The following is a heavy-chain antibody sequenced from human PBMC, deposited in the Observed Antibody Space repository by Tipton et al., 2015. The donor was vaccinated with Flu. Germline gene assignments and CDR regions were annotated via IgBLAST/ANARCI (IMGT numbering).Heavy chain of an antibody. D-gene: IGHD2-2*01. Sequence: LRLSCTVSGGSISSYYWSWIRQPPGKGLEWIGYIYYSGSTNYNPSLKSRATISVDTSKNQFSLKLSSVTAADTAVYYCARGDCSSTSCLDYWGRGTLVTVSS. V-gene: IGHV4-59*01. CDR2: IYYSGST. CDR1: GGSISSYY. J-gene: IGHJ4*02. CDR3: ARGDCSSTSCLDY.